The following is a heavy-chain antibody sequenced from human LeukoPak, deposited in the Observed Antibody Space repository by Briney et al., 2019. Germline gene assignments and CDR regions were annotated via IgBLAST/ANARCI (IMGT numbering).Heavy chain of an antibody. J-gene: IGHJ4*02. CDR1: GFTFSSYA. V-gene: IGHV3-23*01. D-gene: IGHD2-21*02. CDR3: AKEGHIVVVTAINFDY. CDR2: ISGSGGST. Sequence: PGGSLRLSCAASGFTFSSYAMSWVRQAPGKGLGWVSAISGSGGSTYYADSVKGRFTISRDNSKNTLYLQMNSLRAEDTAVYYCAKEGHIVVVTAINFDYWGQGTLVTVSS.